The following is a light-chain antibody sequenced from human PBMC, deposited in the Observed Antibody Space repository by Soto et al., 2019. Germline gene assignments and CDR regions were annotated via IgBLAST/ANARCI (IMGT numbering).Light chain of an antibody. Sequence: EIVLTQSPGTLSLSPGERATLSCRASQSVSSNYLAWYQQKSGQAPRLLIYGASSRATGIPDRFSGSGSGPDFTLTISRLEPEDFAVYYCQQYGGSPRTFGQGTKVEIK. CDR2: GAS. J-gene: IGKJ1*01. CDR3: QQYGGSPRT. CDR1: QSVSSNY. V-gene: IGKV3-20*01.